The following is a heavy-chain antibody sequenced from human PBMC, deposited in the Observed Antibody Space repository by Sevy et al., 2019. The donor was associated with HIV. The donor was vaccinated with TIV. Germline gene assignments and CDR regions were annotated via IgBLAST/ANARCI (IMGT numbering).Heavy chain of an antibody. V-gene: IGHV4-61*01. CDR2: IYKTGST. Sequence: SETLSLSCSVSRGSVSSGTYYWSWIRQPPGKGLEWIGHIYKTGSTNYKLSLQSRVTISVDTSRKQFYLRLRSVTAADTAVYYCARVPRGQLWYSGSLGGYYYHMDVWGKGTTVTVSS. D-gene: IGHD3-16*01. J-gene: IGHJ6*03. CDR1: RGSVSSGTYY. CDR3: ARVPRGQLWYSGSLGGYYYHMDV.